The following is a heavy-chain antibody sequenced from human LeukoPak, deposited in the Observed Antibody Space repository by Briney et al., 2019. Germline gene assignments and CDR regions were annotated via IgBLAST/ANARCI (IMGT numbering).Heavy chain of an antibody. CDR3: AREVRFDYGDYSLFGLYWYFDL. V-gene: IGHV4-59*01. Sequence: SETLSLTCSVSGGSMSSDYWTWIRQAPGKGLEWIGYITNSGSTNYNPSLKSRVTISVDTSKNQFFLKVNSVTAADTAVYFCAREVRFDYGDYSLFGLYWYFDLWGSGTLVTVSS. D-gene: IGHD4-17*01. J-gene: IGHJ2*01. CDR1: GGSMSSDY. CDR2: ITNSGST.